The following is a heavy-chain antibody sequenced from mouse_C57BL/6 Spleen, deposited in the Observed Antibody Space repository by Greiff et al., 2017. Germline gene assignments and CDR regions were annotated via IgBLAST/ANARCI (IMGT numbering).Heavy chain of an antibody. V-gene: IGHV1-52*01. CDR2: IDPSDSET. D-gene: IGHD1-1*01. CDR1: GYTFTSYW. J-gene: IGHJ2*01. Sequence: VKLKQPGAELVRPGSSVKLSCKASGYTFTSYWMHWVKQRPIQGLEWIGNIDPSDSETHYNQKFKDKATLTVDKSSSTAYMQLSSLTSEDSAVYYCARGATVVAPDYWGQGTTLTVSS. CDR3: ARGATVVAPDY.